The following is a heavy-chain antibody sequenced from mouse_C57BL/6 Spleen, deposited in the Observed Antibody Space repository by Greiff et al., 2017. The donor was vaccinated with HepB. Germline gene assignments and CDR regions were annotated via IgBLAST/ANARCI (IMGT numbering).Heavy chain of an antibody. J-gene: IGHJ1*03. CDR2: ISGGGGNT. Sequence: EVMLVESGGGLVKPGGSLKLSCAASGFTFSSYTMSWVRQTPEKRLEWVATISGGGGNTYYPDSVKGRFTISRDNAKNTLYLQMSSLRSEDTALYYCARYYYGRYFDVWGTGTTVTVSS. CDR1: GFTFSSYT. CDR3: ARYYYGRYFDV. V-gene: IGHV5-9*01. D-gene: IGHD1-1*01.